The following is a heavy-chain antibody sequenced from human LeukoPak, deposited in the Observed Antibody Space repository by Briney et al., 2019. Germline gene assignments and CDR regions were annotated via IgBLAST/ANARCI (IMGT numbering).Heavy chain of an antibody. V-gene: IGHV1-58*02. CDR2: IVVGSGNT. CDR1: GFTFTSSA. J-gene: IGHJ4*02. Sequence: SVKVSCKASGFTFTSSAMQWVRQARGQRLEWIGWIVVGSGNTNYAQKFQERVTITRDMSTSTAYMELTSLRSDDTAVFYCARAPQECTSTSCPLGYWGQGTLVTVSS. D-gene: IGHD2-2*01. CDR3: ARAPQECTSTSCPLGY.